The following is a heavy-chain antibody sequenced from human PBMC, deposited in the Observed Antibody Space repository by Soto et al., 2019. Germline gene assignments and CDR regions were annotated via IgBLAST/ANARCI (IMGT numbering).Heavy chain of an antibody. J-gene: IGHJ4*02. V-gene: IGHV3-21*01. D-gene: IGHD3-22*01. CDR2: ISSSSSYI. CDR3: ASTPPLLSSGYYPIPYFDY. CDR1: GFTFSSYS. Sequence: LRLSCAASGFTFSSYSMNWVRQAPGKGLEWVSSISSSSSYIYYADSVKGRFTISRDNAKNSLYLQMNSLRAEDTAVYYCASTPPLLSSGYYPIPYFDYWGQGTLVTVSS.